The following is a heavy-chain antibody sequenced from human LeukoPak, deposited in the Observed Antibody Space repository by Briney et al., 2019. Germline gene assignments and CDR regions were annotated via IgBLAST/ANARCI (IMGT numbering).Heavy chain of an antibody. J-gene: IGHJ3*02. CDR2: FDPEDGET. CDR1: GYTLTELT. Sequence: ASLKLSCKVSGYTLTELTMHWVRQAPGEGLEWMGCFDPEDGETIYAQKFQGRVTMTEDTSTDTAYMELSSLRSEDTAVYYCATDKPEEYQLPGLDAFDIWGQGTMVTVSS. V-gene: IGHV1-24*01. D-gene: IGHD2-2*01. CDR3: ATDKPEEYQLPGLDAFDI.